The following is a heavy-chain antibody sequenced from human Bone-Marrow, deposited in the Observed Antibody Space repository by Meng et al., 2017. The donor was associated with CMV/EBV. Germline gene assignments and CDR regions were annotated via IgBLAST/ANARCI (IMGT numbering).Heavy chain of an antibody. D-gene: IGHD3-10*01. CDR1: GFTFSSYS. V-gene: IGHV3-21*04. J-gene: IGHJ6*01. CDR2: ISWNSGSR. Sequence: GGSLRLSCAASGFTFSSYSMNWVRQAPGKGLEWVSGISWNSGSRSYADSVKGRFTISRDNAKNSPYLQKISLTAEDTAVYYCARDIKGSEINRQFFYYYYGMDVWGQGTTVTVSS. CDR3: ARDIKGSEINRQFFYYYYGMDV.